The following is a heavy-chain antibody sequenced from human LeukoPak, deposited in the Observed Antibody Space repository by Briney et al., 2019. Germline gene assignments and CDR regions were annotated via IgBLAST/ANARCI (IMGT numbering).Heavy chain of an antibody. CDR1: GFTVSSNY. CDR2: IYTSGST. Sequence: PGGSLRLSCVASGFTVSSNYMSWVRPAPGKGRAWVSVIYTSGSTHYADSVKGRFTLSRDNSKNTLFLQMNSLRVEDPAVYYCARDVVDSSGWYYRWFDPWGQGTLVTVSS. J-gene: IGHJ5*02. CDR3: ARDVVDSSGWYYRWFDP. V-gene: IGHV3-53*01. D-gene: IGHD6-19*01.